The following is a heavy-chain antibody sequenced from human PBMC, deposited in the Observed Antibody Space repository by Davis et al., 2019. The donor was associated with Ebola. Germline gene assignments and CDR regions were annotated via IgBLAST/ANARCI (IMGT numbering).Heavy chain of an antibody. V-gene: IGHV4-34*01. D-gene: IGHD2-2*01. J-gene: IGHJ6*04. CDR1: GGSFSTYY. CDR2: IHHGGRT. CDR3: ARGSRGVPAALHFLDV. Sequence: PSETLSLTCAVYGGSFSTYYWSWIRQSPGKGLEWIGQIHHGGRTSYNPSLKSRVTISVDTSKNQFSLRLSSVTAADTAVYYCARGSRGVPAALHFLDVWGRGTTVTVSS.